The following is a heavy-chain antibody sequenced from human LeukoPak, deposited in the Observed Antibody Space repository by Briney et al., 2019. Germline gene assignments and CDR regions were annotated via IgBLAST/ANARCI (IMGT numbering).Heavy chain of an antibody. V-gene: IGHV3-66*01. CDR3: ARERREDQLLPYYFDY. J-gene: IGHJ4*02. D-gene: IGHD2-2*01. Sequence: GGSLRLSCAASGFTVSSNYMSWVRQAPGKGLEWVSVIYSGGSAYYADSVKGRFTISRDNSKNTLYLQMNSLRAEDTAVYYCARERREDQLLPYYFDYWGQGTLVTVSS. CDR1: GFTVSSNY. CDR2: IYSGGSA.